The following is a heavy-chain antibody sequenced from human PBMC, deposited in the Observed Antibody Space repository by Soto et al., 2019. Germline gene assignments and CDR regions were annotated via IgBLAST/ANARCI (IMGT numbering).Heavy chain of an antibody. V-gene: IGHV4-31*03. D-gene: IGHD6-13*01. Sequence: QVQLQESVPGLVKPSQTLSLTSTVSGCSISSGGYYWSWIRQHPGKGLAWIGDLDYSGSTYYNPSLKSRVTISVDTSKNQFSLKLSSVTAADTAVYYWASRAAAGRRGMFDPWGQGTLVTVAS. J-gene: IGHJ5*02. CDR1: GCSISSGGYY. CDR3: ASRAAAGRRGMFDP. CDR2: LDYSGST.